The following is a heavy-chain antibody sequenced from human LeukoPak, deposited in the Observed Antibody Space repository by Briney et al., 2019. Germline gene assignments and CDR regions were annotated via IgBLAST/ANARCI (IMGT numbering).Heavy chain of an antibody. CDR2: INSDGNSS. V-gene: IGHV3-74*01. D-gene: IGHD3-10*01. CDR3: ARVLWFGELPDY. CDR1: GFTFSSYW. J-gene: IGHJ4*02. Sequence: GVSQRLSCAASGFTFSSYWMHWVRQAPGKGLVWVSRINSDGNSSRYADSVKGRFTISRDTAKNTLYLQMNSLRAEDTAVYYCARVLWFGELPDYWGQGTLVTVSS.